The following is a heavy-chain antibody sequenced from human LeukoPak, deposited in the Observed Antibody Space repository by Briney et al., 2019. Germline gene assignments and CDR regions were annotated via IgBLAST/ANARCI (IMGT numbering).Heavy chain of an antibody. CDR2: IIPIFGTS. CDR3: AGVAAAIPRWYFDL. V-gene: IGHV1-69*06. Sequence: SVKVSCKTSGGIITNYAISWVRQAPGQGLEWVGVIIPIFGTSNYAQKFQGRVTITADKSTNTAYMELSSLRSEGTAVYYCAGVAAAIPRWYFDLWGRGTLVTVSS. CDR1: GGIITNYA. D-gene: IGHD2-2*01. J-gene: IGHJ2*01.